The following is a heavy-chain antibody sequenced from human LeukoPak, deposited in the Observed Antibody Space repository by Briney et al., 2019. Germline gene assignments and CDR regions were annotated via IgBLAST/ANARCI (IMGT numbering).Heavy chain of an antibody. Sequence: PSETLSLTCVVYGGSFSGYYWSWIRQPPGKGLEWIGEINHSGSTNYNPSLKSRVTISVDTSKNQFSLKLSSVTAADTAVYFCAREALRVLESYGMDVWGQGTTVIVSS. J-gene: IGHJ6*02. CDR2: INHSGST. D-gene: IGHD3-3*01. V-gene: IGHV4-34*01. CDR1: GGSFSGYY. CDR3: AREALRVLESYGMDV.